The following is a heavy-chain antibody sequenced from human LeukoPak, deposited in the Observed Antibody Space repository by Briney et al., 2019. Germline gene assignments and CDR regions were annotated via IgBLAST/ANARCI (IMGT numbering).Heavy chain of an antibody. Sequence: ASVKVSCKASGYTFTSYDINWVRQATGQGLEWMGWMNPNSGNTGYAQKFQGRVTMTRNTSIITAYLELSSLRCEDTAVYYCAGGHVWFGESTIGGSWFDPWGQGTLVTVSS. CDR2: MNPNSGNT. CDR1: GYTFTSYD. J-gene: IGHJ5*02. CDR3: AGGHVWFGESTIGGSWFDP. V-gene: IGHV1-8*01. D-gene: IGHD3-10*01.